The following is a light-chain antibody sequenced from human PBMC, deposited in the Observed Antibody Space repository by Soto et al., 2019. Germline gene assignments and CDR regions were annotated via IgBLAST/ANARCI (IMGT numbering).Light chain of an antibody. CDR1: TSDVGDYDY. Sequence: QSALTQPASVSGSPGQSITVSCTGTTSDVGDYDYVSWYQHHPGKAPKLIIYEVSNRPSGVSNRFSGSKSGNTASLTISGLQAEDEADYYCHSYTSSRIWVFGGGTKVTVL. V-gene: IGLV2-14*01. J-gene: IGLJ3*02. CDR3: HSYTSSRIWV. CDR2: EVS.